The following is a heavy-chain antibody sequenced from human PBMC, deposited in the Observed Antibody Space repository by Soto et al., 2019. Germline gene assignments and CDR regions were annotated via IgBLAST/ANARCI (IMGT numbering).Heavy chain of an antibody. CDR2: INEDGTKR. CDR3: TRWDGRCSGGSCFFDS. CDR1: GFSLTQYW. D-gene: IGHD2-15*01. J-gene: IGHJ4*02. Sequence: EVQLVESGGGLVQSGGSLRLSCIASGFSLTQYWTSWVRQTPRKGLEWVAKINEDGTKRDYMESVEGRFTISRDNAKNSVSLQMNSLRADDTAVYFCTRWDGRCSGGSCFFDSWGQGTLVTVSS. V-gene: IGHV3-7*01.